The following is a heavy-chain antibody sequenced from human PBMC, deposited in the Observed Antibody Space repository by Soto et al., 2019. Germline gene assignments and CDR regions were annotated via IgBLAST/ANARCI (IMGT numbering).Heavy chain of an antibody. CDR1: GGSISSYY. CDR3: ATTFGDRAPFDY. Sequence: QVQLQESGPGLVKPSETLSLTCTVSGGSISSYYWSWIRQPPGKGLEWIGYIYYSGSTNYNPSLKSRVTISVDTSKNQFSLKLSSVTAADTAVYYCATTFGDRAPFDYWGQGTLVTVSS. V-gene: IGHV4-59*01. D-gene: IGHD3-10*01. J-gene: IGHJ4*02. CDR2: IYYSGST.